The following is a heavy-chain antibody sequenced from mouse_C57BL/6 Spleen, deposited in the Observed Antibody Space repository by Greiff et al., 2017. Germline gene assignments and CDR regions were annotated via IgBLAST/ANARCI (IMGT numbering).Heavy chain of an antibody. V-gene: IGHV1-61*01. CDR3: ARYNSNYGEGFDY. Sequence: QVQLKQPGAELVRPGSSVKLSCKASGYTFTSYWMDWVKQRPGQGLEWIGNIYPSDSETHYNQKFKDKATLTVDKSSSTAYMQLSSLTSEDSAVYYCARYNSNYGEGFDYWGQGTTLTVSS. CDR1: GYTFTSYW. J-gene: IGHJ2*01. D-gene: IGHD2-5*01. CDR2: IYPSDSET.